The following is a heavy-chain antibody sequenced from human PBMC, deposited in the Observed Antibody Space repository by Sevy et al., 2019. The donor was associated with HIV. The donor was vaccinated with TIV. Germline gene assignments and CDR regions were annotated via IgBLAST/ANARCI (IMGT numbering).Heavy chain of an antibody. CDR1: GLTFSNYV. CDR2: ISGSIGTT. Sequence: GGSLRLSCAASGLTFSNYVMSWVRQAPGKGLEWLSVISGSIGTTYAAESVKGRFTISRDNSKNTLYLHMSSLGAEDTAVYYCARNLSPSGAFDIWGQGTRVTVSS. CDR3: ARNLSPSGAFDI. V-gene: IGHV3-23*01. D-gene: IGHD6-25*01. J-gene: IGHJ3*02.